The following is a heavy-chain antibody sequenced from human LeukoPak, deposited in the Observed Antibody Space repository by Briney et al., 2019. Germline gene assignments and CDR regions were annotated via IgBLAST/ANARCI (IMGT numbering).Heavy chain of an antibody. CDR1: GFTFSNAW. CDR2: IKSKTDGGTT. V-gene: IGHV3-15*01. Sequence: PGGSLRLSCAASGFTFSNAWMSWVRQAPGKGLEWVGRIKSKTDGGTTDYAAPVKGRFTISRDDSKNTLYLQMTSLKTEDTAVYYCTTTPYGSGTHFDYWGQGTLVTVSS. CDR3: TTTPYGSGTHFDY. D-gene: IGHD3-10*01. J-gene: IGHJ4*02.